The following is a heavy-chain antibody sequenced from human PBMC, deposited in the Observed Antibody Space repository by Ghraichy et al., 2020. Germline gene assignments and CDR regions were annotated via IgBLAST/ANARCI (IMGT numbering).Heavy chain of an antibody. CDR3: AKEMTADELLYFLDY. CDR1: GFTFSSYG. J-gene: IGHJ4*02. V-gene: IGHV3-30*18. D-gene: IGHD2-2*02. CDR2: ISYDGSNK. Sequence: LSLTCAASGFTFSSYGMHWVRQAPGKGLEWVAVISYDGSNKYYADSVKGRFTISRDNSKNTLYLQMNSLRAEDTAVYYCAKEMTADELLYFLDYWGQGTLVTVSS.